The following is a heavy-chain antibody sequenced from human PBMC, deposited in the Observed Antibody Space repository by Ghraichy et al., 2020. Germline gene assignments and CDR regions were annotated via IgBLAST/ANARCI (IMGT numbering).Heavy chain of an antibody. D-gene: IGHD1/OR15-1a*01. Sequence: ASVKVSCKVSGYTLIELSMHWVRQAPGKGLEWMGGFDPEDGETVSAQKFQGRVTMTEDTSRDTAYMELSSLRSDDTAMYYCVTSRQIRLGNKYYYFGMDGWGQGTTVTVSS. CDR3: VTSRQIRLGNKYYYFGMDG. V-gene: IGHV1-24*01. CDR2: FDPEDGET. J-gene: IGHJ6*02. CDR1: GYTLIELS.